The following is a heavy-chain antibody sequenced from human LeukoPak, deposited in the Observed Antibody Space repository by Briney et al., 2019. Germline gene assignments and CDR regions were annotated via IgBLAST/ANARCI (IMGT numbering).Heavy chain of an antibody. CDR3: ARARYCSGGSCYWFDP. J-gene: IGHJ5*02. CDR2: IIPIFGTA. CDR1: GGTFSSYA. D-gene: IGHD2-15*01. V-gene: IGHV1-69*13. Sequence: SVTVSCTASGGTFSSYAISWVRQAPGQGLEWMGGIIPIFGTANYAQKFQGRVTITADESTSTAYMELSSLRSEDTAVYYCARARYCSGGSCYWFDPWGQGTLVTVSS.